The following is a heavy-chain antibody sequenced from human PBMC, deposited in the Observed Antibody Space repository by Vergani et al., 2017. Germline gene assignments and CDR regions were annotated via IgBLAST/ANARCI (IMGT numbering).Heavy chain of an antibody. CDR2: INPNSGGT. CDR3: ARVGAKEENDY. V-gene: IGHV1-2*02. CDR1: GYTFTGYY. D-gene: IGHD4/OR15-4a*01. J-gene: IGHJ4*02. Sequence: QVQLVQSGAEVEKPGASVKVSCKASGYTFTGYYMHWVRQAPGQGLGWMGWINPNSGGTNDEQKFQGRVTMTRDTSISTAYMELSRLRSDDTAVYYCARVGAKEENDYWGQGTLVTVSS.